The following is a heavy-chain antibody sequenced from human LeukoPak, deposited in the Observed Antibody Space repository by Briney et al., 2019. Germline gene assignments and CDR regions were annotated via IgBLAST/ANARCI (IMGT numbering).Heavy chain of an antibody. CDR2: IIPIFGTA. V-gene: IGHV1-69*13. CDR3: ARDLGCSSTSCYISIGDAFDI. Sequence: EASGKVSCKASGCTFSSYAISWVRQAPGQGLEWMGGIIPIFGTANYAQKFQGRVTITADESTSTAYMELSSLRSEDTAVYYCARDLGCSSTSCYISIGDAFDIWGQGTMVTVSS. D-gene: IGHD2-2*02. CDR1: GCTFSSYA. J-gene: IGHJ3*02.